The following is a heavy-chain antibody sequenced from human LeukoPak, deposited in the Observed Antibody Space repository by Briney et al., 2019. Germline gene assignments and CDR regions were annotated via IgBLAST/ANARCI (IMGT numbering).Heavy chain of an antibody. Sequence: SLKVSCKASGGTFSSYAISWVRQAPGQGLEWMGRIIPIFGTAHYAQKFQGRVTITTDESMSTAYMELSSLRSEDTAVYYCAAYPKCYDSSGYYVNAFDIWGQGTMVTVSS. V-gene: IGHV1-69*05. CDR3: AAYPKCYDSSGYYVNAFDI. CDR1: GGTFSSYA. J-gene: IGHJ3*02. CDR2: IIPIFGTA. D-gene: IGHD3-22*01.